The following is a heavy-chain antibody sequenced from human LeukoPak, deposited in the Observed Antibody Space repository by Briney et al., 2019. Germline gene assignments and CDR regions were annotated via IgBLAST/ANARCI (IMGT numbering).Heavy chain of an antibody. CDR2: IYYSGST. D-gene: IGHD6-25*01. CDR1: GGSISSYY. CDR3: AREAAGQWFDP. Sequence: PSETLSLTCTVSGGSISSYYWSWIRQPPGKGLEWIGYIYYSGSTNYNPSLKSRVTMSLDKSKNQFSLKLTSVTAADTAVYYCAREAAGQWFDPWGQGTLVTVSS. J-gene: IGHJ5*02. V-gene: IGHV4-59*12.